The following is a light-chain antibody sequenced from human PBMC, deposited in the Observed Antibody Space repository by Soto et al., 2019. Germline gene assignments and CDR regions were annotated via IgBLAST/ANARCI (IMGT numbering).Light chain of an antibody. Sequence: DIQMTQSPSSLSASVGDRVTITCQASQDISNYLNWYQLKPGKAPKLLIYDASNLETGVPSRFSGSGSGTDFTFTISSLQPEDIATYYCQQYDNLPRYTFGQGTKLEIK. J-gene: IGKJ2*01. CDR1: QDISNY. V-gene: IGKV1-33*01. CDR2: DAS. CDR3: QQYDNLPRYT.